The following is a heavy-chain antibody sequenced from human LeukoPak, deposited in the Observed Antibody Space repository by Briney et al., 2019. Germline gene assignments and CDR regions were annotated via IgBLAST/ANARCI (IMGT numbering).Heavy chain of an antibody. J-gene: IGHJ4*02. CDR3: ARNYYDSSGYYTPQYYFDY. V-gene: IGHV3-23*01. CDR2: ISGSGGST. D-gene: IGHD3-22*01. Sequence: GGSLRLSCAASGFTFSSYAMGWVRQAPGKGLEWVSAISGSGGSTYYADSVKGRFTISRDNSKNTLYLQMNSLRAEDTAVYYCARNYYDSSGYYTPQYYFDYWGQGTLVTVSS. CDR1: GFTFSSYA.